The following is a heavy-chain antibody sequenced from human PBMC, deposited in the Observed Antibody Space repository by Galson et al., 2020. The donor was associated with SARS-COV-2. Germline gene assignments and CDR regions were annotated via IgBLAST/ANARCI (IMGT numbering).Heavy chain of an antibody. Sequence: SETLSLTCTVSGGSLSSSSYYWRWIRPPPGKGLEWLGSIYSRGRTYYNPSLKSRVTISVDTSKNQFSLKLSSVTAADTAVYYCAGDTVPTDTLGLSYYGMDVWGQGTTVTVSS. D-gene: IGHD4-17*01. CDR2: IYSRGRT. CDR3: AGDTVPTDTLGLSYYGMDV. J-gene: IGHJ6*02. CDR1: GGSLSSSSYY. V-gene: IGHV4-39*01.